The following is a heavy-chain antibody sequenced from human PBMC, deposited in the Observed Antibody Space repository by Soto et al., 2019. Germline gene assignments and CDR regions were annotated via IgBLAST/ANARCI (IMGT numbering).Heavy chain of an antibody. J-gene: IGHJ4*02. V-gene: IGHV3-21*01. CDR2: INGRSNYK. Sequence: ESGGGVVQPGRSLRLSCAASGFSFSTYNMNWVRPAPGKGLEWVSSINGRSNYKYYTDSVKGRFTISRDNPKNSLYLQMDSLRVEDTAVYYCVREDGLVGSNSAFDQRGQGTLVIVSS. CDR1: GFSFSTYN. D-gene: IGHD7-27*01. CDR3: VREDGLVGSNSAFDQ.